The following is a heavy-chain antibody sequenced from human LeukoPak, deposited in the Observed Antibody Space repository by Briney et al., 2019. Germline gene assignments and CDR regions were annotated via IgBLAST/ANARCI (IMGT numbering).Heavy chain of an antibody. J-gene: IGHJ4*02. Sequence: GGSLRLSCAASGFTFSSYEMNWVRQAPGKGLEWVANIKQDGSEKYYVDSVKGRFTISRDNAKNSLYLQMNSLRAEDTAVYYCARVGRDYYYDSSGYLVWGQGTLVTVSS. V-gene: IGHV3-7*01. CDR2: IKQDGSEK. CDR1: GFTFSSYE. D-gene: IGHD3-22*01. CDR3: ARVGRDYYYDSSGYLV.